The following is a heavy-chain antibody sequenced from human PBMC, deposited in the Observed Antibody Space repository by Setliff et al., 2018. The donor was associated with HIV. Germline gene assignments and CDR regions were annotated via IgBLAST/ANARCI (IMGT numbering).Heavy chain of an antibody. V-gene: IGHV1-46*02. D-gene: IGHD3-22*01. CDR3: ARDLYDTSGFLDY. J-gene: IGHJ4*02. CDR1: GYTFDNYY. Sequence: ASVKVSCKASGYTFDNYYIHWVRQAPGQGLEWMAMMNPSGGETTYGHKFQGRVTVTRDTSTRTVYLDLSRLASDDTAIYYCARDLYDTSGFLDYWGQGTLVTVSS. CDR2: MNPSGGET.